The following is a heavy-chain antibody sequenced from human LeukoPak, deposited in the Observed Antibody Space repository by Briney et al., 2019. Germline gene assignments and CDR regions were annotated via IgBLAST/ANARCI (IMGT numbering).Heavy chain of an antibody. CDR3: ARDSRDYYYYYMDV. Sequence: ASVKVSCKASGYTFGISWVRQAPGQGLEWMGWISGYNGNTNHAQKLQGRVTMTTDTSTSTAYMELRSLRSDDTAVYYCARDSRDYYYYYMDVWGKGTTVTVSS. V-gene: IGHV1-18*01. CDR1: GYTFG. J-gene: IGHJ6*03. CDR2: ISGYNGNT.